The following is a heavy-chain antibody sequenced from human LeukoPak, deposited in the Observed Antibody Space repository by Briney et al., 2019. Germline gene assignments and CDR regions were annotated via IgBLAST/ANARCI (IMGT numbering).Heavy chain of an antibody. D-gene: IGHD3-10*01. J-gene: IGHJ4*02. CDR2: INHSGST. CDR1: GGSFSGYY. Sequence: SETLSLTCAVYGGSFSGYYWSWIRQPPGKGLEWIGEINHSGSTNYNPSLKSRVNISVDTSKNQFSLKLSSVTAADTAVYYCARAFRPRITMVRGVKYYFDYWGQGTLVTVSS. V-gene: IGHV4-34*01. CDR3: ARAFRPRITMVRGVKYYFDY.